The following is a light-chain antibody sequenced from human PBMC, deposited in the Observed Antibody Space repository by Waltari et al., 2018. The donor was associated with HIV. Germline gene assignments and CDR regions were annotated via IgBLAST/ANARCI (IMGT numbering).Light chain of an antibody. CDR3: QQYDNSPFT. V-gene: IGKV3-20*01. CDR1: QSVSSTS. J-gene: IGKJ3*01. CDR2: AAS. Sequence: EIVLTQSPGTLSLSPGERATLSCRASQSVSSTSLAWYHQRPGQAPRLLIYAASSRATGIPDRFSGSGSGTDFTLTISRLEPEDFAVYYCQQYDNSPFTFGPGTRVDIK.